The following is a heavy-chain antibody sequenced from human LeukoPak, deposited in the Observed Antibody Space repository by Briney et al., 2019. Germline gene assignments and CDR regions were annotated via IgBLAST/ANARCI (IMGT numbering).Heavy chain of an antibody. Sequence: MASETLSLTCAVYGGSFSGYYWSWIRQPPGKGLEWIGEINHSGSTNYNPSLKSRVTISVDTSKNQFSLKLSSVTAADTAVYYCARVDCSGGSCYHYYYYGMDVWGQGTTVTVSS. D-gene: IGHD2-15*01. CDR3: ARVDCSGGSCYHYYYYGMDV. CDR2: INHSGST. J-gene: IGHJ6*02. CDR1: GGSFSGYY. V-gene: IGHV4-34*01.